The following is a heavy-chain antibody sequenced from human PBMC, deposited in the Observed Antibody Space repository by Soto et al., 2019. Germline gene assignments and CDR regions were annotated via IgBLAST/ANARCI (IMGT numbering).Heavy chain of an antibody. CDR1: GGTFSSYR. V-gene: IGHV1-69*13. CDR3: ARDSGAKLSSS. CDR2: IVPIYRTA. J-gene: IGHJ4*02. Sequence: SVKVSCKASGGTFSSYRINWVRQAPGQGLEWVGGIVPIYRTADYAQKFQGRVTITADESARTAYMELRSLKSQDTAVYYCARDSGAKLSSSWGEGTLVTVSS. D-gene: IGHD6-13*01.